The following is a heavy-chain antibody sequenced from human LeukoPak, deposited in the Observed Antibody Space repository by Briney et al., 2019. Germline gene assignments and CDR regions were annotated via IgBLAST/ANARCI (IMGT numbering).Heavy chain of an antibody. V-gene: IGHV3-23*01. CDR1: GFTFSSYD. D-gene: IGHD3-9*01. J-gene: IGHJ4*02. CDR2: ISGSGGST. Sequence: GGSLRLSCAASGFTFSSYDMSWVRQAPGKGLEWVSAISGSGGSTYYADSVKGRFTISRDNSKNTLYLQMNSLRAEDTAVYYCAKVPRYDILTGCWFDYWGQGTLVTVSS. CDR3: AKVPRYDILTGCWFDY.